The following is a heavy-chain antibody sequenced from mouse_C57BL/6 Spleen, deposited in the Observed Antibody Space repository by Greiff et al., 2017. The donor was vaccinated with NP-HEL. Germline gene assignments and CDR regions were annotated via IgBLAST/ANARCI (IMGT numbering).Heavy chain of an antibody. CDR1: GFTFSSYA. Sequence: EVKVIESGGGLVKPGGSLKLSCAASGFTFSSYAMSWVRQTPEKRLEWVATISDGGSYTYYPDNVKGRFTISRDNAKNNLYLQMSHLKSEDTAMYYCARDRGWEYAMDYWGQGTSVTVSS. J-gene: IGHJ4*01. CDR3: ARDRGWEYAMDY. D-gene: IGHD3-3*01. CDR2: ISDGGSYT. V-gene: IGHV5-4*01.